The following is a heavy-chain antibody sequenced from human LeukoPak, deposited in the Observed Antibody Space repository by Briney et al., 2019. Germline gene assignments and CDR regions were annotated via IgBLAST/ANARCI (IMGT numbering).Heavy chain of an antibody. J-gene: IGHJ4*02. CDR2: ISYDGSNK. V-gene: IGHV3-30*18. CDR1: GFTFSYYG. CDR3: AKGHSSGWYSLDY. Sequence: GGSLRLSCAASGFTFSYYGIHWVRQAPGKGLEWVAVISYDGSNKYYGDSVKGRFTISRDNSKNTLYLQMNSLRAEDTAVYYCAKGHSSGWYSLDYWGLGTRVTVSS. D-gene: IGHD6-19*01.